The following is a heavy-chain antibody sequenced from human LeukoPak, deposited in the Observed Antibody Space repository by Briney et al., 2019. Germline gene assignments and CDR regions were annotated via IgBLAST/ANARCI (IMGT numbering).Heavy chain of an antibody. CDR2: ISSSISTI. D-gene: IGHD3-9*01. V-gene: IGHV3-48*04. CDR1: GFTFSGYS. CDR3: ARDLDVDWDTS. J-gene: IGHJ4*02. Sequence: GGSLRLSCAASGFTFSGYSMNWVRQAPGKGLEWVSYISSSISTIYYAGSVKGRFTISRDNAKNSLYLQMNSLRVEDTAVYYCARDLDVDWDTSWGQATLVTVSS.